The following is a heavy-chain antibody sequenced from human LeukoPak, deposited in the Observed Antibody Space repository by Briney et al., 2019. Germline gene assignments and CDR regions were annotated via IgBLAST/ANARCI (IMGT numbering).Heavy chain of an antibody. CDR3: AREGAVHCSSTSCYLDV. Sequence: ASVKVSCKASGGTFSSYAISWVRQAPGQGLEWMGRIIPILGIANYAQKFQGRVTITADKSTSTAYMELSSLRSEDTAVYYCAREGAVHCSSTSCYLDVWGQGTTVTVSS. J-gene: IGHJ6*02. CDR1: GGTFSSYA. CDR2: IIPILGIA. V-gene: IGHV1-69*04. D-gene: IGHD2-2*01.